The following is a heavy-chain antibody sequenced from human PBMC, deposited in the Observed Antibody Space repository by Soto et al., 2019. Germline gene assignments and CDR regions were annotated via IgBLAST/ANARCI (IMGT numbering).Heavy chain of an antibody. CDR2: IIPIFGTA. CDR3: ARYVDGPYYDFWSGVTDYYYGMDV. Sequence: ASVKVSCKASGGTFSSYAISWVRQAPGQGLEWMGGIIPIFGTANYAQKFQGRVTITADESTSTAYMELSSLRSEDTAVYYCARYVDGPYYDFWSGVTDYYYGMDVWGQGTTVTVSS. D-gene: IGHD3-3*01. CDR1: GGTFSSYA. V-gene: IGHV1-69*13. J-gene: IGHJ6*02.